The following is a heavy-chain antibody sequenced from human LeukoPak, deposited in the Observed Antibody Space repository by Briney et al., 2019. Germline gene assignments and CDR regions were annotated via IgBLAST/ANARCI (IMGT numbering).Heavy chain of an antibody. V-gene: IGHV1-2*02. CDR3: AREGSGSYYLWFDP. D-gene: IGHD1-26*01. CDR1: GYTFTGYY. J-gene: IGHJ5*02. CDR2: INPKSGGR. Sequence: ASVKVSCKASGYTFTGYYMHWVRQAPGQGLEWMGWINPKSGGRNYGQKFHGRVTMTRDTSISTAYMEVSRLRSDDTAMYYCAREGSGSYYLWFDPWGQGTLVTVSS.